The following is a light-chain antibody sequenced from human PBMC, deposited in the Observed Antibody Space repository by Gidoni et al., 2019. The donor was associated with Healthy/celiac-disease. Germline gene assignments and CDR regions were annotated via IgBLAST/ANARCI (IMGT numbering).Light chain of an antibody. Sequence: IVLTQSXATLSLSPGERATLSCRASQSVSSYLAWYQQKPGQAPRLLIFDASNRATGIPARFXXXGSXXDFTXTISXXEPXXXAVXXCQQXXNWPPXTFXXGTKVEIK. J-gene: IGKJ4*01. V-gene: IGKV3-11*01. CDR1: QSVSSY. CDR3: QQXXNWPPXT. CDR2: DAS.